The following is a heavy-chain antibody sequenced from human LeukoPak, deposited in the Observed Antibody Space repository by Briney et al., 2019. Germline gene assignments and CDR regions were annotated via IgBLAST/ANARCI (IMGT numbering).Heavy chain of an antibody. D-gene: IGHD4-17*01. Sequence: GGSLRLSCAASGFTFSSYAMSWVRQAPGKGLEWVSAISGSGGSTYYADSVKGRFTISRDDSKNTLYLQMNSLRAGDTAVYYCARARYGDPTAFDYWGQGTLVTVSS. CDR2: ISGSGGST. CDR3: ARARYGDPTAFDY. V-gene: IGHV3-23*01. CDR1: GFTFSSYA. J-gene: IGHJ4*02.